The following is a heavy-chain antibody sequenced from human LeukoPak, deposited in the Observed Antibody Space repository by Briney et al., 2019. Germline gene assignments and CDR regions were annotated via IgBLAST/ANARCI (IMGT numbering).Heavy chain of an antibody. CDR3: AKEMGGYVDHGMDV. Sequence: GGSLRLSCAASGFTFSSYAMSSVRQAPGKGLEWVSAISGSGGSTYYADSVKGRYTISRDNTKNTLYLQMNSLRAEDTAVYYCAKEMGGYVDHGMDVWGQGTTVTVSS. CDR1: GFTFSSYA. J-gene: IGHJ6*02. V-gene: IGHV3-23*01. D-gene: IGHD5-12*01. CDR2: ISGSGGST.